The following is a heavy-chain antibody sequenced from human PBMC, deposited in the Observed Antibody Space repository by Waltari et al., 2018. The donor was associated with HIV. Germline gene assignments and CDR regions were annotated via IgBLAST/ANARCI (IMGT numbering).Heavy chain of an antibody. V-gene: IGHV4-38-2*02. Sequence: QVQLQESGPGLVRPSETLSLTCIVTDYSISDGYFWGWIRQAPGTGLEWIGSIHPNGKTYHSPSLRSRLTISLDTSKNQFSLHLTSVTAADAAVYYCARDVETAISLGLRGIAYFDFWGQGIQVTVSS. CDR1: DYSISDGYF. CDR3: ARDVETAISLGLRGIAYFDF. J-gene: IGHJ4*02. CDR2: IHPNGKT. D-gene: IGHD2-21*02.